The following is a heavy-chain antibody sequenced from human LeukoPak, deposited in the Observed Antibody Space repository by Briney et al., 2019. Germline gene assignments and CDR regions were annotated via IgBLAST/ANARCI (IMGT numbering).Heavy chain of an antibody. V-gene: IGHV4-39*01. D-gene: IGHD3-22*01. CDR2: IYYSGST. Sequence: SETLSLTCTVSGGSISSSSYYWGWIRQPPGKGLEWIGSIYYSGSTYYNPSLKSRVTISVDTSKNQFSLKLSSVTAADTAVYYCARHMRGYYYDSSGYTKPNWFDPWGQGTLVTVSS. CDR1: GGSISSSSYY. CDR3: ARHMRGYYYDSSGYTKPNWFDP. J-gene: IGHJ5*02.